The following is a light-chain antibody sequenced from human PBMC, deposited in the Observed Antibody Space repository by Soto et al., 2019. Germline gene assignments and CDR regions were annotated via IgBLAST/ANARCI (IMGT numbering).Light chain of an antibody. CDR2: DAS. CDR3: QQYGNSPFT. V-gene: IGKV3-20*01. CDR1: QSVSSSY. J-gene: IGKJ3*01. Sequence: EIALTQSPGTLSLSPGERVILSCRASQSVSSSYLAWYQQKSGQAPRLLIYDASSSATGIPDRFSGSGSGTDFNLTISRLEPEDFAMYYCQQYGNSPFTFGPGTRVDIK.